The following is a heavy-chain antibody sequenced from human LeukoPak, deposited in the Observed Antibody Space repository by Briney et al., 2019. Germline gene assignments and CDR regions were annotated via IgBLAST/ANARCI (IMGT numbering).Heavy chain of an antibody. V-gene: IGHV4-59*01. CDR1: GGSMSSYY. CDR3: ARGVYIAAAQYGY. D-gene: IGHD6-13*01. CDR2: IYYSGTT. Sequence: SETPSPALPVSGGSMSSYYWSWIRQPPGEGRGGGWYIYYSGTTNYNPSLKSRVTISVDTSKNQFSLKLRSVTAADTAVYYCARGVYIAAAQYGYWGQGTLVTVSS. J-gene: IGHJ4*02.